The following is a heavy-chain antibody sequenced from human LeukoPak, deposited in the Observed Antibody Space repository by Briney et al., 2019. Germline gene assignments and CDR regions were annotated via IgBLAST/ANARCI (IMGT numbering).Heavy chain of an antibody. Sequence: GGSLRLSCAASGFTFSSYGMSWVRQAPGKGLECVSGISGSGGTTYYADSVKGRFTISRDNSKNTLYLQMNSLRAEDTAVYYCAKGSGSPDIWGQGTMVTVSS. J-gene: IGHJ3*02. CDR1: GFTFSSYG. CDR2: ISGSGGTT. CDR3: AKGSGSPDI. D-gene: IGHD3-10*01. V-gene: IGHV3-23*01.